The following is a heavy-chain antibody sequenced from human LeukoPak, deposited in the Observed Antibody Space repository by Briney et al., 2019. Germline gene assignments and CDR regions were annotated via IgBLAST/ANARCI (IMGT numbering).Heavy chain of an antibody. J-gene: IGHJ5*02. Sequence: ASVKVSCKASGGTFSSYAISWVRQAPGQGLEWMGRIIPIFGTANYAQKFQGRATITTDESTSTAYMELSSLRSEDTAVYYCARDLVAVADTNWFDPWGQGTLVTVSS. CDR1: GGTFSSYA. CDR2: IIPIFGTA. V-gene: IGHV1-69*05. D-gene: IGHD6-19*01. CDR3: ARDLVAVADTNWFDP.